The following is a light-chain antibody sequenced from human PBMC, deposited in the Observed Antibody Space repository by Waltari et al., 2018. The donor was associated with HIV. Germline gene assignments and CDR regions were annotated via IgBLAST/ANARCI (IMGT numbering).Light chain of an antibody. CDR1: SSDVGGYNY. CDR3: SSRSTINTHVV. V-gene: IGLV2-14*03. CDR2: GVS. Sequence: QSALTQPASVSGSPGQSITISCTGTSSDVGGYNYVSWYQHHPGKAPKLMILGVSVRPSGISNRFSGSKSDNTAYLTISGLQTDDEADYYCSSRSTINTHVVFGGGTKVTVL. J-gene: IGLJ2*01.